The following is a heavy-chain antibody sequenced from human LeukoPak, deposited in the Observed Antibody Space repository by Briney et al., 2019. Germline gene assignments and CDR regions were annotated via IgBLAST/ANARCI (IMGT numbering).Heavy chain of an antibody. CDR1: GYTFTGYY. CDR3: MVRGVSLKNIDD. Sequence: ASVKVSCKASGYTFTGYYMHWVRQAPGQGLEWMGWINPNSGGTNYAQKFQGRVTMTRDTSISTAYMELSRLRSDGTAVYYCMVRGVSLKNIDDWGQGTLVTVSS. J-gene: IGHJ4*02. D-gene: IGHD3-10*01. V-gene: IGHV1-2*02. CDR2: INPNSGGT.